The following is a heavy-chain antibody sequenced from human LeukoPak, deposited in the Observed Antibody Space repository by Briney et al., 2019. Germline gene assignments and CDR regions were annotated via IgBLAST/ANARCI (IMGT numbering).Heavy chain of an antibody. Sequence: SGGSLRLSCAASGFTFSSYSMNWVRQAPGKGLEWVSSISGSSSYIYYADSVKGRFTISRHNAKNSLYLQMNSLRAEDTAVYYCARVPARVIGMKDAFDIWGQGTMVTVSS. CDR2: ISGSSSYI. CDR1: GFTFSSYS. V-gene: IGHV3-21*01. J-gene: IGHJ3*02. D-gene: IGHD3-16*02. CDR3: ARVPARVIGMKDAFDI.